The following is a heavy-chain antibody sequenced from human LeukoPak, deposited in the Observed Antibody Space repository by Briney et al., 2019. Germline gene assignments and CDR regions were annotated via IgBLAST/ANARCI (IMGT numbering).Heavy chain of an antibody. CDR1: GFTFRNDV. CDR2: IGGDTTSA. CDR3: AAYYYDSGSSSRGGFDY. D-gene: IGHD3-10*01. V-gene: IGHV3-23*01. Sequence: GGSLRLSCTASGFTFRNDVMSWVRQAPGKGLACVSLIGGDTTSAYHADSVKGRFTISRDNSKNTVYLETNSLRPEDTAIYYCAAYYYDSGSSSRGGFDYWGQGVLVTVSS. J-gene: IGHJ4*02.